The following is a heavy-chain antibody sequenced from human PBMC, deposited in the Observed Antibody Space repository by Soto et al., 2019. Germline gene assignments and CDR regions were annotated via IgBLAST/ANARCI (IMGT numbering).Heavy chain of an antibody. CDR1: GGSISSSSYY. Sequence: SETLSLTCTVSGGSISSSSYYWGWIRQPPGKGLEWIGSIYYSGSTYYNPSLKSRVTISVDTSKNQFSLKLSSVTAADTAVYYCARLSVPPQWELLRGNWFDPWGQGTLVTVSS. V-gene: IGHV4-39*01. J-gene: IGHJ5*02. D-gene: IGHD1-26*01. CDR3: ARLSVPPQWELLRGNWFDP. CDR2: IYYSGST.